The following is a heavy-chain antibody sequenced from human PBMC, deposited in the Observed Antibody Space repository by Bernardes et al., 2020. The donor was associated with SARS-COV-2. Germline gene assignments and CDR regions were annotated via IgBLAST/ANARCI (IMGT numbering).Heavy chain of an antibody. V-gene: IGHV3-33*01. J-gene: IGHJ4*02. CDR1: GFTFSSYG. Sequence: GGSLRLSCAASGFTFSSYGMHWVRQAPGKGLEWVAVIWYDGSNKYYADSVKGRFTISRDNSKNTLYLQMNSLRAEDTAVYYCARDEDIVATMGMGPNGGFDYWGQGTLVTVSS. CDR2: IWYDGSNK. CDR3: ARDEDIVATMGMGPNGGFDY. D-gene: IGHD5-12*01.